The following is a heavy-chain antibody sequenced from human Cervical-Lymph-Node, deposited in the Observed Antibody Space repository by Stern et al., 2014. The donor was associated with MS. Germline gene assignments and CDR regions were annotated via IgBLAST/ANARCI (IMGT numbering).Heavy chain of an antibody. CDR1: GFSFSNYA. V-gene: IGHV3-23*04. Sequence: VQLVQSGGGLVQPGGSLTLSCAASGFSFSNYAMTWVRPAPGKGLEWVSGSGSEGVTHYAESVKGRFTISRDNSKNTLYLQMNRLRAEDTALYYCGKDLHNGSADSWGQGTLVTVSS. CDR2: SGSEGVT. CDR3: GKDLHNGSADS. D-gene: IGHD1-14*01. J-gene: IGHJ4*02.